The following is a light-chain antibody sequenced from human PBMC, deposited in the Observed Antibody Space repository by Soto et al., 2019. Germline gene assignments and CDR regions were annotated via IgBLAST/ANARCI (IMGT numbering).Light chain of an antibody. CDR2: RTS. V-gene: IGKV3-15*01. J-gene: IGKJ4*01. CDR1: HSISSN. CDR3: QQYNNWPRAT. Sequence: EIGMTQSPATLSVSPGERATLSCRASHSISSNLAWYQQKPGQAPRLLMFRTSSRATGFPARFSGSVSGTEVNLTISSLQSEDFGVYYCQQYNNWPRATFGGGTKVEIK.